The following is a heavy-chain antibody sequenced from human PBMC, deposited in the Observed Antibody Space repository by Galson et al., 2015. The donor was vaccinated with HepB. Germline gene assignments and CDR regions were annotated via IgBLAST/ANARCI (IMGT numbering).Heavy chain of an antibody. CDR2: ISYDGSNK. CDR3: AVLPPLYY. V-gene: IGHV3-30-3*01. CDR1: GFTFSSYA. Sequence: SLRLSCAASGFTFSSYAMHWVRQAPGKGLEWVAVISYDGSNKYYADSVKGRFTISRDNSKNTLYLQMNSLRAEDTAVYYCAVLPPLYYWGQGTLVTVSS. D-gene: IGHD2-8*02. J-gene: IGHJ4*02.